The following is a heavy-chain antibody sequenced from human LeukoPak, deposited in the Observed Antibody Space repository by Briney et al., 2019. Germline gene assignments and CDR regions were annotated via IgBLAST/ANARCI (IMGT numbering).Heavy chain of an antibody. CDR2: ISAYNGNT. CDR3: AREGYCNNTICVKPFDY. V-gene: IGHV1-18*01. J-gene: IGHJ4*02. CDR1: DYTFTSYG. D-gene: IGHD2-2*01. Sequence: GASVKVSCKGSDYTFTSYGISWVRQAPGQGLEWMGWISAYNGNTNYAQKFQGRVTMSTDTSTSTAYMELRSLRSDDTAVYYCAREGYCNNTICVKPFDYWGQGTLVTVSS.